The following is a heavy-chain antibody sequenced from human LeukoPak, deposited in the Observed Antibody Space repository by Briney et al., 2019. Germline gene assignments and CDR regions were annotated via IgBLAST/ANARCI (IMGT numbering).Heavy chain of an antibody. CDR2: ISSSGSAI. CDR3: VSDAFDI. J-gene: IGHJ3*02. Sequence: PGGSLRLSCAASGXTFSNFEVTWVRQAPEKGLELVSYISSSGSAIYYGDSVKGRFTISRDNAKNSLYLQMNNLRAEDTAVYYCVSDAFDIWGQGTMVTVSS. CDR1: GXTFSNFE. V-gene: IGHV3-48*03.